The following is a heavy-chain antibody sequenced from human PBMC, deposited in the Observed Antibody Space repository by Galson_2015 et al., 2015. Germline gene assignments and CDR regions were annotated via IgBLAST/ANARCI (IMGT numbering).Heavy chain of an antibody. CDR2: IWYDGSNK. CDR1: GFTFSSYG. Sequence: SLRLSCAASGFTFSSYGMHWVRQAPGKGLEWVAVIWYDGSNKYYAYSVKGRFTISRDNSKNTLYLQMNSLRAEDTAVNDCSRVGIGGYFYYGMDVWGQGTAVTVSS. D-gene: IGHD4-23*01. CDR3: SRVGIGGYFYYGMDV. V-gene: IGHV3-33*01. J-gene: IGHJ6*02.